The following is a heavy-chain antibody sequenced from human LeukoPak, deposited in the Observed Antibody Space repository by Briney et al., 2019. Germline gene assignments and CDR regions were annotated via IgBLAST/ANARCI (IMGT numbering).Heavy chain of an antibody. Sequence: GGSLRLSCAASGFTFSSYAMHWVRRAPGKGLEWVAVISYDGSNKYYADSVKGRFTISRDNSKNTLYLQMNSLRAEDTAVYYCARVPIVATIFDYFDYWGQGTLVTVSS. J-gene: IGHJ4*02. V-gene: IGHV3-30-3*01. D-gene: IGHD5-12*01. CDR1: GFTFSSYA. CDR2: ISYDGSNK. CDR3: ARVPIVATIFDYFDY.